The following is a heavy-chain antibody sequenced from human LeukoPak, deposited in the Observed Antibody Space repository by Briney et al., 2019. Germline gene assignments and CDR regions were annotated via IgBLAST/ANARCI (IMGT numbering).Heavy chain of an antibody. CDR2: IYTSGST. D-gene: IGHD3-9*01. Sequence: SQTLSLTCTVSGRSISSGSYYWSWIRQPAGKGLEWIGRIYTSGSTNYNPSLKSRVTISVDTSKNQFSLKLSSVTAADTAVYYCARASVDILTGYTYFHYWGQGILVTVSS. J-gene: IGHJ4*02. CDR1: GRSISSGSYY. V-gene: IGHV4-61*02. CDR3: ARASVDILTGYTYFHY.